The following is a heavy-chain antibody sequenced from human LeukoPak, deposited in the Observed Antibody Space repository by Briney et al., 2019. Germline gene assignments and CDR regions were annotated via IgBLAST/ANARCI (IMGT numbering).Heavy chain of an antibody. D-gene: IGHD3-10*01. Sequence: PGGSLTLACAVSGFTFSSYSMSWVRQAPGKGLEWVSAIIGSGDSTYYADSGKGRFTICRDNSKNTLYLQMNRLRVEDTAVYYCAKDRGIISDYWGQGTLVTVSS. CDR3: AKDRGIISDY. V-gene: IGHV3-23*01. CDR1: GFTFSSYS. J-gene: IGHJ4*02. CDR2: IIGSGDST.